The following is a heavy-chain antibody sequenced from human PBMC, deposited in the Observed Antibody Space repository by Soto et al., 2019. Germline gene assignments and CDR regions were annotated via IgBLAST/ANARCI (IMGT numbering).Heavy chain of an antibody. J-gene: IGHJ4*02. CDR2: INAGNGDT. Sequence: ASVKVSCKTSGYTFISNAMHWVRQAPGQRLEWMGWINAGNGDTKYSQKFQGRITITRDTSAGTAYMEVSSLRSEDTAVYYCARDSRGLLVYWGPGTLVTVSS. D-gene: IGHD6-19*01. CDR3: ARDSRGLLVY. V-gene: IGHV1-3*01. CDR1: GYTFISNA.